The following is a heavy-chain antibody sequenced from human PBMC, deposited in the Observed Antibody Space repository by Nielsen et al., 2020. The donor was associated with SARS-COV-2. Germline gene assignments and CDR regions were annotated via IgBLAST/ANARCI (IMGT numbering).Heavy chain of an antibody. D-gene: IGHD3-22*01. J-gene: IGHJ3*02. CDR3: ARVRRDYDSSGLHRAFDI. V-gene: IGHV3-23*01. CDR2: LSSSGGST. Sequence: GESLKISCAASGFTFNIYAMAWVRRAPGRGLQWVTGLSSSGGSTYYTDSVKGRFTISRDNAKNSLYLQMNSLRAEDTAVYYCARVRRDYDSSGLHRAFDIWGQGTMVTVSS. CDR1: GFTFNIYA.